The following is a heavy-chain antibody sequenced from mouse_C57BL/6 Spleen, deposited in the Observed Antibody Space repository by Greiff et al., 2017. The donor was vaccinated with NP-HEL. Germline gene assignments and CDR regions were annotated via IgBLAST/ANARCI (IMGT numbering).Heavy chain of an antibody. CDR2: IDPETGGT. V-gene: IGHV1-15*01. CDR1: GYTFTDYE. Sequence: QVQLQQSGAELVRPGASVTLSCKASGYTFTDYEMHWVKQTPVHGLEWIGAIDPETGGTAYNQKFKGKAILTADKSSSTAYMELRSLTSEDSAVYYCTRGRNFVTTVVATGDYWGQGTTLTVSS. D-gene: IGHD1-1*01. J-gene: IGHJ2*01. CDR3: TRGRNFVTTVVATGDY.